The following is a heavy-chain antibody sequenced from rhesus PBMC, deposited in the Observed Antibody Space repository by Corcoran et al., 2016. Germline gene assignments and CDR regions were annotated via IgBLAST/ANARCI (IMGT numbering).Heavy chain of an antibody. D-gene: IGHD5-24*01. V-gene: IGHV4-80*01. CDR2: INGKSWGT. Sequence: QVQLQESGPGLVKPSETLSLTCAVSGGSFGSYWWSWIRQPPGTGLEWIGEINGKSWGTNHNPSLKSRVNMSKDASKNQFSLKLSSVMSAETAVYYCERSSERQWVQYRKYYCDYWGQGVLVTVSS. CDR3: ERSSERQWVQYRKYYCDY. CDR1: GGSFGSYW. J-gene: IGHJ4*01.